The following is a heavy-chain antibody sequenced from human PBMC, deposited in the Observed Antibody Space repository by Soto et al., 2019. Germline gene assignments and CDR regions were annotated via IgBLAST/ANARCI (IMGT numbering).Heavy chain of an antibody. D-gene: IGHD3-10*01. V-gene: IGHV4-30-4*01. CDR3: ARASYLGGYCMTFDY. CDR1: SGFISSGDYY. CDR2: VHFSGSA. J-gene: IGHJ4*02. Sequence: PSETLSLTCTVSSGFISSGDYYWSWIRQSPGKGLEWIGYVHFSGSAYYNPSLKSRLSISVDTSKNQFSLRLTSMTASDAAVYYCARASYLGGYCMTFDYWGQGTQVTVSS.